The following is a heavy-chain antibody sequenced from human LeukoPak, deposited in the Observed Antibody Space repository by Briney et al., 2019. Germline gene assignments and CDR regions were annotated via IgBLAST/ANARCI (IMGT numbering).Heavy chain of an antibody. J-gene: IGHJ5*02. CDR3: ARTTMVRGVIIALEYNWFDP. CDR1: GGSISSYY. V-gene: IGHV4-59*01. CDR2: IYYSGST. Sequence: PSETLSLTCTVSGGSISSYYWSWIRQPPGKGLEWIGCIYYSGSTNYNPSLKSRVTISVDTSKNQFSLKLGSVTAADTAVYYCARTTMVRGVIIALEYNWFDPWGQGTLVTVSS. D-gene: IGHD3-10*01.